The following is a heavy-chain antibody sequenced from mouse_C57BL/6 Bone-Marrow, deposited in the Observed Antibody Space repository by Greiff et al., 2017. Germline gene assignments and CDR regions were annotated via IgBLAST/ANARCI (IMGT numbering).Heavy chain of an antibody. CDR2: IYPGSGST. CDR1: GYTFTIYW. Sequence: QVQLQQPGAELVKPGASVKMSCKASGYTFTIYWITWVKQRPGQGLEWIGDIYPGSGSTNYNEKFKSKATLTVDTSSSTAYIHLSSLTSEDSAVYYCASFPYYGNYSLWYFDVWGTGTTVTVSS. D-gene: IGHD2-10*01. CDR3: ASFPYYGNYSLWYFDV. V-gene: IGHV1-55*01. J-gene: IGHJ1*03.